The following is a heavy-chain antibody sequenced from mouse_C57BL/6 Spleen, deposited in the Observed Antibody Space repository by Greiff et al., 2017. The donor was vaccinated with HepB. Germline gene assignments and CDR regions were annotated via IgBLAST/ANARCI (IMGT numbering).Heavy chain of an antibody. CDR2: ISYSGST. V-gene: IGHV3-1*01. D-gene: IGHD1-1*01. Sequence: EVQLVESGPGMVKPSQSLSLTCTVTGYSITSCYDWHWIRHFPGNKLEWMGYISYSGSTNYNPSLKSRISITHDTSKNHFFLKLNSVTTEDTATYYCARVSGSSYYAMDYWGQGTSVTVSA. CDR1: GYSITSCYD. J-gene: IGHJ4*01. CDR3: ARVSGSSYYAMDY.